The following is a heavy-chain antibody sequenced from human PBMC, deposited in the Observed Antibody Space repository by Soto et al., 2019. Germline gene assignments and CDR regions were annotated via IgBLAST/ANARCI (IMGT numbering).Heavy chain of an antibody. J-gene: IGHJ3*01. V-gene: IGHV1-18*01. Sequence: QVQLVQSGATQEKPGSSVKVSCEAFGYSFDSYAYSWVRQAPGQGLEWMGRIGSGNTNYAQKLQGRVTMTTDTPTNTAYMELRSLRSDDTALYYCARENDPYGFDLWGQGTVVTVSS. CDR3: ARENDPYGFDL. CDR1: GYSFDSYA. CDR2: IGSGNT.